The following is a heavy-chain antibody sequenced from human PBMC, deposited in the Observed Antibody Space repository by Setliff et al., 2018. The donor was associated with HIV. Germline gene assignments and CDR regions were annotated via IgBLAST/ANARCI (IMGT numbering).Heavy chain of an antibody. V-gene: IGHV4-4*09. J-gene: IGHJ6*02. D-gene: IGHD3-10*01. CDR2: IYSSGST. CDR1: GDSISSYS. CDR3: ARGIGGQGAHVPYGMDV. Sequence: PSETLSLTCTASGDSISSYSWNWIRQPPGKGLEWIGYIYSSGSTNYNPSLKSRVTMSADESKNQLSQKQNSVTAADTAVYYCARGIGGQGAHVPYGMDVWGQGTTVTVSS.